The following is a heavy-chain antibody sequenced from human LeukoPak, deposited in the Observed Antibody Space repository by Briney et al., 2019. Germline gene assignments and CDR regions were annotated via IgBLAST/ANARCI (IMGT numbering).Heavy chain of an antibody. V-gene: IGHV6-1*01. CDR2: IYYKSNWHN. D-gene: IGHD7-27*01. CDR1: GDGLSVSSAV. CDR3: ARDAAWGYDAYDI. J-gene: IGHJ3*02. Sequence: SQTLSLTCALSGDGLSVSSAVWNWVRQSPSRGLEWLGRIYYKSNWHNDYAVSVKSRITISPDTSKNQFSLHLNSVTPEDTAVYYCARDAAWGYDAYDIRGQGTMVIVSS.